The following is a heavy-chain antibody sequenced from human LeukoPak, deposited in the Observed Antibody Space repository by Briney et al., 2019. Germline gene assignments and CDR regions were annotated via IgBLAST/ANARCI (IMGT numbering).Heavy chain of an antibody. CDR1: GYTFTSYA. V-gene: IGHV1-69*06. D-gene: IGHD5-24*01. J-gene: IGHJ3*02. CDR2: IIPIFGTA. Sequence: GASVKVSCKASGYTFTSYAISWVRQAPGQGLEWMGGIIPIFGTANYAQKFQGRVTITADKSTSTAYMELSSLRSEDTAVYYCARAPRRDGYNPWDAFDIWGQGTMVTVSS. CDR3: ARAPRRDGYNPWDAFDI.